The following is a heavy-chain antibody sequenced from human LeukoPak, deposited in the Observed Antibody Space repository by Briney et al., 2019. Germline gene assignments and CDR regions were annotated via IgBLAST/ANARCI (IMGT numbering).Heavy chain of an antibody. D-gene: IGHD1-26*01. CDR1: GGSISSSHY. CDR2: IYYRGVT. V-gene: IGHV4-39*02. J-gene: IGHJ4*02. Sequence: SETLPLTCTVSGGSISSSHYWGWIRQPPGKGLEWIGNIYYRGVTYYNPSLKSRVTISTDTSKNHFSLRLSSVTAADTAVYYCASETGSYSPFDFWGQGTLVTVSS. CDR3: ASETGSYSPFDF.